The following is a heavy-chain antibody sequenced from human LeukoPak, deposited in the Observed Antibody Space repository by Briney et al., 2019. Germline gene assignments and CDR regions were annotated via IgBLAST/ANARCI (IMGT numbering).Heavy chain of an antibody. CDR1: AGSISSYY. D-gene: IGHD3-9*01. Sequence: SETLSLTCTVSAGSISSYYWSWIRKPPGQGLEWIVYIYYSGSTNYNPSLNSRVTISEDTSKNQFSLKLSSVTAADTAVYYCARGSVLRYFDCWGQGTLVTV. V-gene: IGHV4-59*01. CDR2: IYYSGST. J-gene: IGHJ4*02. CDR3: ARGSVLRYFDC.